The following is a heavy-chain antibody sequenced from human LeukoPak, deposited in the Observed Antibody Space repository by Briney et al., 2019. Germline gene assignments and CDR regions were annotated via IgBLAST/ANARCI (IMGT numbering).Heavy chain of an antibody. Sequence: SETLSLTCAVYGGSFSGYYWSWIRQHPGKGLEWIGYIYYSGSTYYNPSLKSRVTISVDTSKNQFSLKLSSVTAADTAVYYCARMMENDAFDIWGQGTMVTVSS. CDR1: GGSFSGYY. J-gene: IGHJ3*02. D-gene: IGHD1-1*01. CDR3: ARMMENDAFDI. CDR2: IYYSGST. V-gene: IGHV4-31*11.